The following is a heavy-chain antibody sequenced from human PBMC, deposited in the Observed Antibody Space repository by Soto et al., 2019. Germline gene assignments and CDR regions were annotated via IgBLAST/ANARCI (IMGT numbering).Heavy chain of an antibody. Sequence: EVHLVESGGGLVQPGGSLRLSCAASGFTFSSCSQNWVRQAPGKGLEWVSYITSSGTTVYYADSVRGRFTISRDNAKNSLYLQMYSLRDDDTAVYYCARGSSNWAYYFDFWGQGTLVTVSS. CDR1: GFTFSSCS. CDR2: ITSSGTTV. D-gene: IGHD6-13*01. V-gene: IGHV3-48*02. CDR3: ARGSSNWAYYFDF. J-gene: IGHJ4*02.